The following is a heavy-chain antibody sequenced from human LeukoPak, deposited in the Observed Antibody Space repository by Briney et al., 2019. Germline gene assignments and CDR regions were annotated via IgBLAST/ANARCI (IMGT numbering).Heavy chain of an antibody. CDR2: INPGGSEK. CDR3: ARWGLAYTIDQ. CDR1: GFTFSSYS. D-gene: IGHD2-21*01. J-gene: IGHJ5*02. V-gene: IGHV3-7*01. Sequence: GGSLRLSWAAAGFTFSSYSMNWLRQAPGRGLEWVANINPGGSEKYYVDSVKGRFTISRDDAKTSLYLQMDSLRAEDTAVYSCARWGLAYTIDQWGQGTLVTVSS.